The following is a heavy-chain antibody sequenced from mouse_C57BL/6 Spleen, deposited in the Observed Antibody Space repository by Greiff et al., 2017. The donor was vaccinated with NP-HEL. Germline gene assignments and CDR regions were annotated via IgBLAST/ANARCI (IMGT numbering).Heavy chain of an antibody. CDR2: IYPGSGNT. V-gene: IGHV1-76*01. J-gene: IGHJ4*01. CDR1: GYTFTDYY. CDR3: ARGGIRADYYAMDY. D-gene: IGHD2-14*01. Sequence: VQLQQSGAELVRPGASVKLSCKASGYTFTDYYINWVKQRPGQGLEWIARIYPGSGNTYYNEKFKGKATLTAEKSSSTAYMQLSSLTSEDSAVYFCARGGIRADYYAMDYRGQGTSVTVSS.